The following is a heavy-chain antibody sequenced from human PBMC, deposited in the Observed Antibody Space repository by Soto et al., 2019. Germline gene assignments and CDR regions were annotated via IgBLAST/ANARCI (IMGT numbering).Heavy chain of an antibody. Sequence: QVQVVQSGDEVKETGASVRVSCKTSGYSFTAYGISWVRQAPGQGLEWMGWISCYNGKTKYAQKVQGRVTMTTDTSTSTAYMEVRSLRSDDTAIYYCARDAPPPELRFLEWHNYDYNGMAVWGKGTTVTVSS. J-gene: IGHJ6*04. CDR3: ARDAPPPELRFLEWHNYDYNGMAV. CDR1: GYSFTAYG. D-gene: IGHD3-3*01. CDR2: ISCYNGKT. V-gene: IGHV1-18*01.